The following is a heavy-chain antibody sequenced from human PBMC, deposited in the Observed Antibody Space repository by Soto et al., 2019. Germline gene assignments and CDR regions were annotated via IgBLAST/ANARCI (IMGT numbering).Heavy chain of an antibody. V-gene: IGHV3-33*01. CDR1: GFTFSSYG. J-gene: IGHJ6*03. Sequence: HPGGSLRLSCAASGFTFSSYGMHWVRQAPGKGLEWVAVIWYDGSNKYYADSVKGRFTISRDNSKNTLYLQMNSLRAEDTAVYYCARWTVPAATGSYYYYYYMDVWGKGTTVTVSS. D-gene: IGHD2-2*01. CDR2: IWYDGSNK. CDR3: ARWTVPAATGSYYYYYYMDV.